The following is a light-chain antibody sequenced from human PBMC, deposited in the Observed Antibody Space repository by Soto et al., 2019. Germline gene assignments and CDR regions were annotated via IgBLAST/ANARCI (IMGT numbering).Light chain of an antibody. CDR3: KQYGDPPYT. J-gene: IGKJ2*01. Sequence: ETVVTQSPGSLALSPGEVASLSCRTSQNIYSNYLAWYQHKPGRSPRLLIYHSSTRAAGTPDRFSGSGSGTDFALTISRLEPEDFAVYYCKQYGDPPYTFGQGTKVDI. CDR1: QNIYSNY. CDR2: HSS. V-gene: IGKV3-20*01.